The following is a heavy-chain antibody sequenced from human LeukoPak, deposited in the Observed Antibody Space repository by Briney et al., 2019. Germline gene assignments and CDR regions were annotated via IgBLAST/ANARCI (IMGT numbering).Heavy chain of an antibody. D-gene: IGHD1-1*01. CDR2: IYYSGST. V-gene: IGHV4-59*01. CDR1: GGSISSYY. J-gene: IGHJ5*02. Sequence: SETLSLTCTVSGGSISSYYWSWIRQPPGKGLEWIGYIYYSGSTNYNPSLKSRVTISVDTSKNQFSPKLSSVTAADTAVYYCARQGTYPLFDPWGQGTLVTVSS. CDR3: ARQGTYPLFDP.